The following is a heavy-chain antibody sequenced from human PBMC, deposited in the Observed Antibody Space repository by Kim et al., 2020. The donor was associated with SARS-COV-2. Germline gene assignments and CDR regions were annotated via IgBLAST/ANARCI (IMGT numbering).Heavy chain of an antibody. CDR3: AKGTSSSCYSTGDC. CDR1: GFTFRSYA. CDR2: VSGGGGDT. Sequence: GGSLRLSCAASGFTFRSYAMTWVRLAPGKGLEWVSAVSGGGGDTFYASSVKGRFTISRDNSKNTMYLQMNSLRAEDTAVYYCAKGTSSSCYSTGDCWGQGTLVTVSS. D-gene: IGHD2-2*01. J-gene: IGHJ4*02. V-gene: IGHV3-23*01.